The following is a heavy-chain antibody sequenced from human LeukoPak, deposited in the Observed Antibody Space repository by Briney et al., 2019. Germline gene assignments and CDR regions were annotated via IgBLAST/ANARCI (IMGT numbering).Heavy chain of an antibody. CDR3: ARSTGYYEYYFDY. V-gene: IGHV4-59*01. D-gene: IGHD3-9*01. J-gene: IGHJ4*02. CDR1: GGSISSYY. Sequence: SETLSLTCTVSGGSISSYYWSWIRQPPGKGLGWIGYVYYSGSTNYNPSLKSRVTISVDTSKNQFSLKLSSVTAADTAVYYCARSTGYYEYYFDYWGQGTLVTVSS. CDR2: VYYSGST.